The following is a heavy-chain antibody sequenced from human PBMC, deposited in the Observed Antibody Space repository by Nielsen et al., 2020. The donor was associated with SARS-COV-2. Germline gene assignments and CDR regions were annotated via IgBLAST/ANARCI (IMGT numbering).Heavy chain of an antibody. D-gene: IGHD3-10*01. CDR3: AKSSWAYYGSGSYPDY. V-gene: IGHV3-9*01. CDR2: ISWNSGSI. Sequence: GGSLRLSCAASGFTFSSYAMSWVRQAPGKGLEWVSGISWNSGSIGYADSVKGRFTISRDNAKNSLYLQMNSLRAEDTALYYCAKSSWAYYGSGSYPDYWGQGTRVTVSS. J-gene: IGHJ4*02. CDR1: GFTFSSYA.